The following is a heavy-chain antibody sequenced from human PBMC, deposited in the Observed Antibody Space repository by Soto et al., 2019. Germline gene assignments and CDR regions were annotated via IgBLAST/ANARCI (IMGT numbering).Heavy chain of an antibody. Sequence: SETLSLTCTVSGGSVSSSSYYWGWVRQPPGKGLEWIGSVYYSGSTYYNPSLESRVTISVDKSKNQFSLKLMSLSAADTAVYYCGRRGGLHTISYSFDYGGQGALAPASS. D-gene: IGHD2-21*02. CDR3: GRRGGLHTISYSFDY. J-gene: IGHJ4*02. CDR1: GGSVSSSSYY. V-gene: IGHV4-39*01. CDR2: VYYSGST.